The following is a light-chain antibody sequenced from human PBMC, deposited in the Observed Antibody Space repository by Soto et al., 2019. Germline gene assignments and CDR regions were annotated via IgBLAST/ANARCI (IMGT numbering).Light chain of an antibody. V-gene: IGKV1-12*01. CDR2: AAS. J-gene: IGKJ4*01. CDR3: QQVNSFPLT. CDR1: QGISNW. Sequence: DIQMTQYPSSVSASVGDRVTITCRASQGISNWLAWYQQKPGKAPKLMIYAASSLKSGVPSRFSNSGSGTDFTLTMSSLQTEDCATYYCQQVNSFPLTFGGGTKVDIK.